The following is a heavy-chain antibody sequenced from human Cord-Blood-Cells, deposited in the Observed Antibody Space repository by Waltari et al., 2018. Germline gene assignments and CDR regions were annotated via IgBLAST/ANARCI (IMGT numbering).Heavy chain of an antibody. V-gene: IGHV2-5*01. CDR1: GFSLSTRGVG. D-gene: IGHD7-27*01. CDR2: IYWNDDK. Sequence: QITLKESGPTRVKPTQTLTLTCTFSGFSLSTRGVGVGWYRQPPGKALEWLALIYWNDDKRYSPSLKSRLTITKDTSKNQVVLTMTNMDPVDTATYYCALMNWGSGWFDPWGQGTLVTVSS. J-gene: IGHJ5*02. CDR3: ALMNWGSGWFDP.